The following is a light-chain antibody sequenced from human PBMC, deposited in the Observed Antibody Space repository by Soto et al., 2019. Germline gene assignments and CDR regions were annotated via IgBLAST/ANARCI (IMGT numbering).Light chain of an antibody. CDR2: DAS. V-gene: IGKV1-5*01. J-gene: IGKJ1*01. Sequence: DIQMTQSPSTLSASVGDRVTITCRASQSIGSSLAWYQQKPGKAPNLLISDASSLERGVPSRFSGSGSGTEFTLTVSSLQPEDFATYYCLQDHDDSWTFGQGTKVDIK. CDR1: QSIGSS. CDR3: LQDHDDSWT.